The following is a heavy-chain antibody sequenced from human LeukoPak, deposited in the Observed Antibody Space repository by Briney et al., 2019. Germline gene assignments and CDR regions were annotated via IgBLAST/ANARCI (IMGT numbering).Heavy chain of an antibody. J-gene: IGHJ3*02. CDR3: ARSYDLPFAFDI. Sequence: PSETLSLTCTVSGGSISSSSYYWGWIRQPPGKGLEWIGSIYYSGSTYYNPSLKSRVTKSVDTSKNQFSLKLSSVTAADTAVYYCARSYDLPFAFDIWGQGTMVTVSS. CDR2: IYYSGST. V-gene: IGHV4-39*01. D-gene: IGHD3-3*01. CDR1: GGSISSSSYY.